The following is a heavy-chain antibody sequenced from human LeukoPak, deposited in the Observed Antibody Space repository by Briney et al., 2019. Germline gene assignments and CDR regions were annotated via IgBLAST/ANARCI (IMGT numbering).Heavy chain of an antibody. CDR2: IYYSGST. Sequence: PSETLCLTCTVSGDSITGGSYYWGWVRPPPGEGLEWVGGIYYSGSTYSNPSLKSRVTISVDTSKNLFSLELTSATAADTVVYYSAGPEVGQLRGYSYGWDYYYIDVWGKGTMVTVSS. D-gene: IGHD5-18*01. J-gene: IGHJ6*03. CDR3: AGPEVGQLRGYSYGWDYYYIDV. CDR1: GDSITGGSYY. V-gene: IGHV4-39*02.